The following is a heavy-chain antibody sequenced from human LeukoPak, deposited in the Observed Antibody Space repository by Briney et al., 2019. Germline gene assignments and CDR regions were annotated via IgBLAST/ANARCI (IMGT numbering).Heavy chain of an antibody. J-gene: IGHJ4*02. Sequence: GSSVKVSCKASGGTFSSYAINWVRQAPGQGLEWMGGIIPIFGTANYAQKFQGRVTISTGESTSTAYMELSGLTSEDTAVYYCARDVPISRYRSSSAFDHWGQGTLVTVSS. CDR2: IIPIFGTA. V-gene: IGHV1-69*05. D-gene: IGHD6-13*01. CDR3: ARDVPISRYRSSSAFDH. CDR1: GGTFSSYA.